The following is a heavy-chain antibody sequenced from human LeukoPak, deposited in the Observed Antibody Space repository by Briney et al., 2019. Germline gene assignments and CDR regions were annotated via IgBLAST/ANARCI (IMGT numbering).Heavy chain of an antibody. CDR2: IKQDGSEK. D-gene: IGHD3-22*01. Sequence: GGSLRLSCAASGFTFSSYWMSWVRQAPGKGLEWVANIKQDGSEKYYVDSVKGRFTISRDNAKNSLYLQMNSLRAEDTAVYYCARDKYYYDSSGDLDYYYYYGVDVWGQGTTVTVSS. V-gene: IGHV3-7*01. CDR3: ARDKYYYDSSGDLDYYYYYGVDV. CDR1: GFTFSSYW. J-gene: IGHJ6*02.